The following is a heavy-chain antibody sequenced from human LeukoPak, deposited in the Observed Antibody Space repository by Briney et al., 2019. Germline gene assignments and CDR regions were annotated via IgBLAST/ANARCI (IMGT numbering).Heavy chain of an antibody. CDR2: IMDKNYGAKV. Sequence: GGSLRLSCAASGLSFRDAWMNWVRQAPGKGLEWVGRIMDKNYGAKVDCAAPVNGRFTISRDDSKNTMFLQMNNLRPDDTAVYHCTTDGGALKEWGQGTLVTVSP. J-gene: IGHJ4*02. D-gene: IGHD3-16*01. CDR1: GLSFRDAW. V-gene: IGHV3-15*07. CDR3: TTDGGALKE.